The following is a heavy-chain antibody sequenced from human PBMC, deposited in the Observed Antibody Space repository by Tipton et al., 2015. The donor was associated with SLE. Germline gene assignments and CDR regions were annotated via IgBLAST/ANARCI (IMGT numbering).Heavy chain of an antibody. J-gene: IGHJ4*02. D-gene: IGHD2/OR15-2a*01. Sequence: TLSLTCTVSGGSISSYFWSWIRQPPGKGLEWIGYIYYSGSTNYNPSLTSRVTFSVDRSKNQFSLRLSSVTAADTAVYYCASYNSNFEYWGQGTLVTVSS. CDR3: ASYNSNFEY. CDR2: IYYSGST. V-gene: IGHV4-59*01. CDR1: GGSISSYF.